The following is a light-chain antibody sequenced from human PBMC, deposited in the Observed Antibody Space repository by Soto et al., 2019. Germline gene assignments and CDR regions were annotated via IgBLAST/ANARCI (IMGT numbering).Light chain of an antibody. Sequence: ILLTQSPGTLSLSPGETATLSCRASENVASNYLACYQQKPGQAPRLLIFDASSRATDIPDRFSGSGSGTDFTLIITRLEPEDFAVYHCQQYAISPWTFGQGTKVDIK. J-gene: IGKJ1*01. CDR3: QQYAISPWT. CDR2: DAS. V-gene: IGKV3-20*01. CDR1: ENVASNY.